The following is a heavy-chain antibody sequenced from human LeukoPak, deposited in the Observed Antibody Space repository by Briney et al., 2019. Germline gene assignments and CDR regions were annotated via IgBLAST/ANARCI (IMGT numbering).Heavy chain of an antibody. J-gene: IGHJ4*02. CDR3: ARLCDFWSGFPDCDY. V-gene: IGHV1-2*02. CDR2: INPNSGGT. D-gene: IGHD3-3*01. CDR1: GYTLTGSY. Sequence: ASVKVSCKASGYTLTGSYLHWVRQAPGQGLEWMGGINPNSGGTNYAQNFQGRVTMTRDTSISTAYMELSRLKSDDTAVYYCARLCDFWSGFPDCDYWGQGTLVTVSS.